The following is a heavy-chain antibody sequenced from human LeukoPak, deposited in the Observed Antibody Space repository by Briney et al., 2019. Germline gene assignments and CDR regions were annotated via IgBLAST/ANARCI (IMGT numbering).Heavy chain of an antibody. V-gene: IGHV4-59*08. CDR3: AGPRREYSSGWYYFDY. CDR2: TYYSGST. D-gene: IGHD6-19*01. J-gene: IGHJ4*02. Sequence: PSETLSLTCTVSGGSISSYYWSWIRQPPGKGLEWIGYTYYSGSTNYNPSLKSRVTISVDTSKNQFSLKLSSVTAADTAVYYCAGPRREYSSGWYYFDYWGQGTLVTVSS. CDR1: GGSISSYY.